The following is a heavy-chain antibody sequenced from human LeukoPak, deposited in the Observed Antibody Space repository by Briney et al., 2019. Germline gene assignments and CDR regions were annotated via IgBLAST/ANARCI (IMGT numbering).Heavy chain of an antibody. CDR3: VEDHGGSGKTN. Sequence: GGSLRLSCAASGFTFSNYAMSRVRQAPGKGLEWVLGISSNGGRTSYADSVKGRFTISRDNSKGTLYLQMNSLRAEDTAVYYCVEDHGGSGKTNWGQGTLVTVSS. CDR2: ISSNGGRT. CDR1: GFTFSNYA. J-gene: IGHJ4*02. V-gene: IGHV3-23*01. D-gene: IGHD1-26*01.